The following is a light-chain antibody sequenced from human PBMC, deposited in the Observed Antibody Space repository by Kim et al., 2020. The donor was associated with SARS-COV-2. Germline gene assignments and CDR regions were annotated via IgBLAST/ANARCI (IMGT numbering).Light chain of an antibody. CDR2: EDN. CDR3: QSYDSSSWV. CDR1: SGSIARNY. J-gene: IGLJ3*02. V-gene: IGLV6-57*01. Sequence: GKTVTISCTRSSGSIARNYVQWYQQRPGSSPTTVIYEDNQRPSGGPDRFSGSIDSSSNSASLTISGLKTEDEADYYCQSYDSSSWVFGGGTKLTVL.